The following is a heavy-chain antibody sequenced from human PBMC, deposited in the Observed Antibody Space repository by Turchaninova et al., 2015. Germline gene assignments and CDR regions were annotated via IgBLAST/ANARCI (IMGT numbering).Heavy chain of an antibody. V-gene: IGHV2-5*02. CDR1: GFSRRTSGVG. D-gene: IGHD2-2*01. CDR3: AHRPKPYHFDY. CDR2: IYWDDDK. Sequence: TLKEYGPTLVKPTQTLPLTCSFSGFSRRTSGVGVGGIRQPPGKALEWLALIYWDDDKRYSPSLKSRLTITKDTSKNQVVLKMTNMDPVDTATYYCAHRPKPYHFDYWGQGTLVTVSS. J-gene: IGHJ4*02.